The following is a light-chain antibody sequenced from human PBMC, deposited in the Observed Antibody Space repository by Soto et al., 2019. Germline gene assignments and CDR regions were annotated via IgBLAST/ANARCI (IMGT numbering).Light chain of an antibody. CDR3: QAYDTNVSGV. Sequence: QSVLTQPPSVYGAPRQRVTISCTGNSYKIGTDYDVHWYQQLPGAAPKLLTYANNKRPSGVPDRCSGSTSGSSASLAITGLQAEDEADYYCQAYDTNVSGVCGGGTKVTVL. J-gene: IGLJ3*02. CDR1: SYKIGTDYD. CDR2: ANN. V-gene: IGLV1-40*01.